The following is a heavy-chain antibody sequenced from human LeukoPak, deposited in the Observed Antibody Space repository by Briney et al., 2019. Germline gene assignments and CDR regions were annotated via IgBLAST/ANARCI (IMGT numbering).Heavy chain of an antibody. J-gene: IGHJ4*02. CDR2: ISYDGSNK. Sequence: PGGSLRLSCAASGFTFSSYGMHWVRQAPGKGLEWVAVISYDGSNKYYADSVKGRFTISRDNSKNTLYLQMNSLRAEDTAVYYCAKDRGYSDYWGQGTLVTVYS. CDR3: AKDRGYSDY. CDR1: GFTFSSYG. V-gene: IGHV3-30*18.